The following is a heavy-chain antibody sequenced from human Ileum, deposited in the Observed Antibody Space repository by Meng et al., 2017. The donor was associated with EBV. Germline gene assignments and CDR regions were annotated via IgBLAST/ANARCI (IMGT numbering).Heavy chain of an antibody. D-gene: IGHD4/OR15-4a*01. CDR1: GGSFSGYY. Sequence: QVQLQQWGAGLLKPSXXXXHXXXVYGGSFSGYYWSWIRQPPGKGLEWIGEINHSGSTNYNPSLKSRVTISVDTSKYQFSLKLSSVTAADTAVYYCARGLLAGTMLNWSDYWGQGTLVTVSS. V-gene: IGHV4-34*01. CDR3: ARGLLAGTMLNWSDY. J-gene: IGHJ4*02. CDR2: INHSGST.